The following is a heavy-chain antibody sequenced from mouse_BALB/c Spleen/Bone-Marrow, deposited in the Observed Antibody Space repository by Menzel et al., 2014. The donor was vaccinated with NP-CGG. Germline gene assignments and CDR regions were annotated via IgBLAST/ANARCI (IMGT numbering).Heavy chain of an antibody. V-gene: IGHV2-6-5*01. D-gene: IGHD1-1*01. CDR2: IWGGGST. CDR3: AKLGRSYYYFDV. Sequence: VMLVESGPGLVAPSQRLSITCTVSGFSLXDYGVSWIRQPPGKGLEWLGVIWGGGSTYYNSAPKSRLSISKDNSKSQVFLKLNSLQTVDTAMYYCAKLGRSYYYFDVWGAGTTVTVSS. CDR1: GFSLXDYG. J-gene: IGHJ1*01.